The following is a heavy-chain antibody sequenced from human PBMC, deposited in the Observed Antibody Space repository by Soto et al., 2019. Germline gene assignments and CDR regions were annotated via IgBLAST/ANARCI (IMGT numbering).Heavy chain of an antibody. CDR2: IYYSGST. J-gene: IGHJ6*03. V-gene: IGHV4-59*01. CDR1: GGSISSYY. Sequence: SETLSLTCTVSGGSISSYYWSWIRQPPGKGLGWIGYIYYSGSTNYNPSLKSRVTISVDTSKNQFSLKLSSVTAADTAVYYCARDGSGTTSYYYYMDVWGKGTTVTVSS. CDR3: ARDGSGTTSYYYYMDV. D-gene: IGHD3-10*01.